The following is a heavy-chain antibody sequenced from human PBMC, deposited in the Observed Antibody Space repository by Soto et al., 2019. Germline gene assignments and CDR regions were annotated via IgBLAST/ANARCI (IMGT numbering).Heavy chain of an antibody. CDR1: GGSISSGDYY. J-gene: IGHJ2*01. D-gene: IGHD4-17*01. CDR2: IYYSGST. Sequence: QVQLQESGPGLVKPSQTLSLTCTVSGGSISSGDYYWSWIRQPPGKGLEWIGYIYYSGSTYYNPSLKSRVTLSVDPSKNQSSLKLSSVTAADTAVYYCARDNYGGNSHWYFDLWGRGTLVTVSS. V-gene: IGHV4-30-4*01. CDR3: ARDNYGGNSHWYFDL.